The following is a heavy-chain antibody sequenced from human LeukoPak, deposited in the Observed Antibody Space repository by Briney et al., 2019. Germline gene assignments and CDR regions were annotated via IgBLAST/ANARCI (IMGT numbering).Heavy chain of an antibody. J-gene: IGHJ4*02. D-gene: IGHD3-10*01. V-gene: IGHV3-23*01. CDR1: GFTFSNYA. CDR3: AKDGGYYGSGSSPLVD. CDR2: ISGSGDST. Sequence: GGSLRLSCAASGFTFSNYAMRWVRQAPGKGLEWVSGISGSGDSTYYADSVKGRFTISRDNSKNTLYLQMNSLRAEDTAVYYCAKDGGYYGSGSSPLVDWGQGTLVTVSS.